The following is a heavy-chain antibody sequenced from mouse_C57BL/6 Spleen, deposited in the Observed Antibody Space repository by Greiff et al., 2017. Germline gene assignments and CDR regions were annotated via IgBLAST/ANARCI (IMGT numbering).Heavy chain of an antibody. CDR2: INPNNGGT. CDR3: AIHLRDYFDY. J-gene: IGHJ2*01. D-gene: IGHD2-12*01. CDR1: GYTFTDYY. Sequence: EVQLMQSGPELVKPGASVKISCKASGYTFTDYYMNWVKQSHGKSLEWIGDINPNNGGTRYNQKFKGKATLTVDKSSSTAYMEFRSLTSEDSSVYYCAIHLRDYFDYWGQGTTLTVSS. V-gene: IGHV1-26*01.